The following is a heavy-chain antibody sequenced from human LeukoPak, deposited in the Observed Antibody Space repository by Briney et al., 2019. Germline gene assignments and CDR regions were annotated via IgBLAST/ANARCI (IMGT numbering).Heavy chain of an antibody. Sequence: PGRSLRLSCAASGFTFSSYAMHWVRQAPGKGLEWVSYISSSGSTIYYADSVKGRFTISRDNAKNSLYLQMNSLRAEDTAVYYCARDQLGHPYRFYYDILTGYYSGSSGPSWYFDYWGQGTLVTVSS. V-gene: IGHV3-48*04. CDR2: ISSSGSTI. CDR1: GFTFSSYA. CDR3: ARDQLGHPYRFYYDILTGYYSGSSGPSWYFDY. J-gene: IGHJ4*02. D-gene: IGHD3-9*01.